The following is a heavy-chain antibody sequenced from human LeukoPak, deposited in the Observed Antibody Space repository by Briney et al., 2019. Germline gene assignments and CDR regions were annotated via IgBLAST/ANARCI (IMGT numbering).Heavy chain of an antibody. CDR1: GGSISSSSYY. V-gene: IGHV4-39*01. CDR3: ARNYNRFYYYMDV. J-gene: IGHJ6*03. Sequence: PSETLSLTCTVSGGSISSSSYYWGWIRRPPGKGLEWIGSIYYSGSTYYNPSLKSRVTISVDTSKNQFSLKLSSVTAADTAVYYCARNYNRFYYYMDVWGKGTTVTVSS. D-gene: IGHD5-24*01. CDR2: IYYSGST.